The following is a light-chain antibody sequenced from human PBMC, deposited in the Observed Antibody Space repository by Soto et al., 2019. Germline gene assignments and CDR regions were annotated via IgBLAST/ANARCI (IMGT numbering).Light chain of an antibody. CDR1: SSNVGSYT. Sequence: QSVLTQPPSASGTPGQRVTISCSGSSSNVGSYTVYWYQQLPGTAPKVLIYSGNRRPSGVPARFSGSKSGTSVSLAISGLQSEDEADYYCAAWDDSLNGVVFGGGTKVTVL. CDR2: SGN. J-gene: IGLJ2*01. CDR3: AAWDDSLNGVV. V-gene: IGLV1-44*01.